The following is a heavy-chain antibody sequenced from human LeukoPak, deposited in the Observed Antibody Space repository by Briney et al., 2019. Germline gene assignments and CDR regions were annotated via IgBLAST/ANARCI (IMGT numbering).Heavy chain of an antibody. CDR1: GGSISSSNYY. CDR3: ARHISSSWYRGDFQH. J-gene: IGHJ1*01. V-gene: IGHV4-39*01. CDR2: TSYRGST. D-gene: IGHD6-13*01. Sequence: SETLSLTCTVSGGSISSSNYYWGWIRQPPGKGLEWIGSTSYRGSTYYNPSLKSRLTISVDTSKNQFSLKLSSVTAADTAVYYCARHISSSWYRGDFQHWGQGTLVTVSS.